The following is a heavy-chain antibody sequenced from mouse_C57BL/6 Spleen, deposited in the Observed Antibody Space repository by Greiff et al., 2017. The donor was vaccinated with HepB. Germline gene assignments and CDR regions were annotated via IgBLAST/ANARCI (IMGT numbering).Heavy chain of an antibody. CDR1: GFTFSDYG. Sequence: EVKLVESGGGLVKPGGSLKLSCAASGFTFSDYGMHWVRQAPEKGLEWVAYISSGNSTIYYADTVKGRITNSRDNAKNTLFLQMTSVRSEDTAMYYCARPGGYDVDYYAMDYWGQGTSVTVSS. CDR2: ISSGNSTI. D-gene: IGHD2-2*01. J-gene: IGHJ4*01. V-gene: IGHV5-17*01. CDR3: ARPGGYDVDYYAMDY.